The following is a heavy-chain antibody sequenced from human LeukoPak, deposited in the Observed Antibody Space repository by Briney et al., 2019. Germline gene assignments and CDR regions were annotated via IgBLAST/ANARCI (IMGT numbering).Heavy chain of an antibody. V-gene: IGHV3-30*04. CDR1: GFTFSSYT. CDR3: AKGTTDYDASDPLDF. CDR2: ISYDGSNQ. Sequence: QPGGSLRLSCAASGFTFSSYTMHWVRQPRGKGLEWVALISYDGSNQYYSDSVKGRFTISRDQSKSTVYLQMTSLRAEDTAVFYCAKGTTDYDASDPLDFWGQGTLVTVSS. D-gene: IGHD3-16*01. J-gene: IGHJ4*02.